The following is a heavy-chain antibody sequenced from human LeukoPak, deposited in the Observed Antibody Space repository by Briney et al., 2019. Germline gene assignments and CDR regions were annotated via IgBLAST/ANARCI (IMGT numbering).Heavy chain of an antibody. V-gene: IGHV4-59*01. J-gene: IGHJ4*02. CDR3: ARVDSSSGYFDY. D-gene: IGHD6-6*01. Sequence: PSETLSHTCTVSGGSISSYYWSWIRQPPGKGLEWIGYIYYSGSTNYNPSLKSRVTISVDTSKNQFSLKLSSVTAADTAVYYCARVDSSSGYFDYWGQGTLVTVSS. CDR2: IYYSGST. CDR1: GGSISSYY.